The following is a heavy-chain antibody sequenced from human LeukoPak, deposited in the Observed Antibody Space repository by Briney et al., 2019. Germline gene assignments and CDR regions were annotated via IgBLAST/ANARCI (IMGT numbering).Heavy chain of an antibody. J-gene: IGHJ4*02. CDR1: GFTFSSYA. Sequence: GGPLRLSCAASGFTFSSYAMNWVRQAPGKGLEWVSYISSSSSTIYYADSVKGRFTISRDNAKNSLYLQMNSLRAEDTAVYYCASSSSPGVYWGQGTLVTVSS. D-gene: IGHD6-6*01. CDR2: ISSSSSTI. CDR3: ASSSSPGVY. V-gene: IGHV3-48*01.